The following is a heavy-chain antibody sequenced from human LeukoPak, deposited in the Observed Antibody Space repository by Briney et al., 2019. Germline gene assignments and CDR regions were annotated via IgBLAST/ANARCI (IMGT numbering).Heavy chain of an antibody. CDR2: IYYSGST. Sequence: KPSETLSLTXTVSGGSISSSSYYWGWIRQPPGKGLEWIGSIYYSGSTYYNPSLKSRVTISVDTSKNQFSLKLSSVTAADTAVYYCARKKGYYDYVWGSYRYTGNAFDIWGQGTMVTVSS. J-gene: IGHJ3*02. CDR3: ARKKGYYDYVWGSYRYTGNAFDI. CDR1: GGSISSSSYY. D-gene: IGHD3-16*02. V-gene: IGHV4-39*01.